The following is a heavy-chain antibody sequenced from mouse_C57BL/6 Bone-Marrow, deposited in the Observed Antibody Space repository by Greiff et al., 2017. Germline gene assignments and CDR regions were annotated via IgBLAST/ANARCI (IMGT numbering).Heavy chain of an antibody. J-gene: IGHJ1*03. Sequence: VQLQQSGPELVKPGASVKIPCKASGYTFTDYNMDWVKQSPGKSLEWIGDINPNNGGTIYNQKFKGKATLTADKSSSTAYMELRSLTSEDTAVYYCARDYGSSYGWYFDVWGTGTTVTVSS. D-gene: IGHD1-1*01. CDR1: GYTFTDYN. CDR3: ARDYGSSYGWYFDV. CDR2: INPNNGGT. V-gene: IGHV1-18*01.